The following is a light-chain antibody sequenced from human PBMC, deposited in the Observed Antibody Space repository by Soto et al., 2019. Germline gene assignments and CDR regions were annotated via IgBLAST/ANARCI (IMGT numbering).Light chain of an antibody. CDR1: SSDVGGYNF. V-gene: IGLV2-14*01. Sequence: QSALTQPASVSGSPGQSITISCTGTSSDVGGYNFVSWYQQLPGKAPKLMIYEVTNRPSGISNRFSGSKSGNTASLTISGLQAEDEADYYCSSYANSSTLVVFGGGTKLTVL. J-gene: IGLJ2*01. CDR2: EVT. CDR3: SSYANSSTLVV.